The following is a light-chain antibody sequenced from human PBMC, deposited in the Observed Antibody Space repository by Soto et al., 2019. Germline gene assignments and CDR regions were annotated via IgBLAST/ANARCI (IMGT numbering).Light chain of an antibody. J-gene: IGKJ4*02. CDR3: QKYNSAPLP. CDR2: AAS. CDR1: QGIGVY. V-gene: IGKV1-27*01. Sequence: DIQMTQSPSSLSASLGDRVTITCRASQGIGVYLAWFQQKPGKVPKLLIYAASALQSGVPPRFSGSGSGTDFPLIISSLQPEDIATYYCQKYNSAPLPFGGGTRVEIK.